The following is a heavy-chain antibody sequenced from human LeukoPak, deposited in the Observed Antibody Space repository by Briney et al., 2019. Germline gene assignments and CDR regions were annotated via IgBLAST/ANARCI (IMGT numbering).Heavy chain of an antibody. CDR3: ARHSNSYFDY. V-gene: IGHV4-59*08. CDR1: CGSISSYY. J-gene: IGHJ4*02. CDR2: IYYSGST. Sequence: SETLSLICTVSCGSISSYYWSWIRQPPGKGLEWIGYIYYSGSTNYNPSLKSRVTISVDTSKNQFSLKLSSVTAADTAVYYCARHSNSYFDYWGQGTLVTVSS. D-gene: IGHD5-24*01.